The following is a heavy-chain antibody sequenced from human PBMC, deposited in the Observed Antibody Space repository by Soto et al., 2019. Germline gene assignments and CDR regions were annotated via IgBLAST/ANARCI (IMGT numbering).Heavy chain of an antibody. D-gene: IGHD6-13*01. J-gene: IGHJ4*02. CDR1: EFTFSNYA. V-gene: IGHV3-23*01. CDR2: IKDSGEST. CDR3: VKGGASYTSCWYAN. Sequence: DVQLLESGGGLVQPGGSLTLSCAASEFTFSNYAMHWVRQAPGKGLEWVSTIKDSGESTFYLDPVRGRFTISRDNSKDTIYLQMTSLRVEDTALYHCVKGGASYTSCWYANWGQGILVTVSS.